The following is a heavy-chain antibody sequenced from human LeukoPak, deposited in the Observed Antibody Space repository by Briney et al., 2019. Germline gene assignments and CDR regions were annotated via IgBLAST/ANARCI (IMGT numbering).Heavy chain of an antibody. V-gene: IGHV3-23*01. CDR3: AKDHVEKRWLATSYDY. D-gene: IGHD6-19*01. Sequence: GGSLRLSCAASGFTFSSYAMSWVRQAPGKGLEWVSAISGSGGSTYYADSVKGRFTISRDNSKNTLYLQMNSLRAEDTAVYYCAKDHVEKRWLATSYDYWGQGTLVTVSS. CDR1: GFTFSSYA. J-gene: IGHJ4*02. CDR2: ISGSGGST.